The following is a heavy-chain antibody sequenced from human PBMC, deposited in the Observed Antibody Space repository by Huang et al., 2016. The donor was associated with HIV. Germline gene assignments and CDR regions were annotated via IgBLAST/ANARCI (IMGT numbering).Heavy chain of an antibody. D-gene: IGHD2-8*01. CDR1: GYTFTSFG. CDR2: ISAYNGNT. CDR3: ARGGTYCTSGVCDPDY. Sequence: QVQLVQSGAEVKKPGASVNVSCKASGYTFTSFGISWVRQAPGQGLEWMGWISAYNGNTNDAQKFQGRVTMTTDTSTSTAYMELRSLRSDDTAVYYCARGGTYCTSGVCDPDYWGQGTLVTVSP. V-gene: IGHV1-18*04. J-gene: IGHJ4*02.